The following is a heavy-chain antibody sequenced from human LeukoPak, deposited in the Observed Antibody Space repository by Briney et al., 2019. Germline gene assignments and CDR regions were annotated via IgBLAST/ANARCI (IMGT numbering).Heavy chain of an antibody. D-gene: IGHD6-13*01. CDR2: IYPGDSDT. CDR1: GYSFTSYW. V-gene: IGHV5-51*01. J-gene: IGHJ2*01. Sequence: GESLKISCKGSGYSFTSYWIGWVRQMPGKGLEWMGIIYPGDSDTRYSPSFQGQVTISADKSISTAYLQWSSLKASDTAMYYCARPPYLRGSSFWYFDLWGRGTLVTVSS. CDR3: ARPPYLRGSSFWYFDL.